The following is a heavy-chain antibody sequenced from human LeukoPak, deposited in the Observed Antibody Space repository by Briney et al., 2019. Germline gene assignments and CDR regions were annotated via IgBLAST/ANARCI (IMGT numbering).Heavy chain of an antibody. Sequence: ASVKVSCKVSGHTLSELVMHWGRQATGKGLEWMGVFDPEDGETIYAQKLQGGGTMTEDTSTDTAYIELSSLRYEDTAVYYCAYRPPGDESFDIWGQGTMVSVSS. D-gene: IGHD3-16*01. J-gene: IGHJ3*02. CDR2: FDPEDGET. CDR1: GHTLSELV. V-gene: IGHV1-24*01. CDR3: AYRPPGDESFDI.